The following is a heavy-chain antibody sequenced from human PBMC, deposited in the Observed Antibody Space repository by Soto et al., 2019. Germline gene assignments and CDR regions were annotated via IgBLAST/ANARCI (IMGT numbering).Heavy chain of an antibody. J-gene: IGHJ5*02. CDR2: IYYSGTT. CDR1: GGSISNYY. CDR3: ARDSNRQDWFDP. D-gene: IGHD6-13*01. Sequence: QVQLQESGPGLVKPSETLSLTCTVSGGSISNYYWRWIRQPPGKGLEWIGYIYYSGTTNYNPSLKSRLSISVDTSKSQFSLKLSSVTAADTAVYYFARDSNRQDWFDPWGQGTLVTVSS. V-gene: IGHV4-59*01.